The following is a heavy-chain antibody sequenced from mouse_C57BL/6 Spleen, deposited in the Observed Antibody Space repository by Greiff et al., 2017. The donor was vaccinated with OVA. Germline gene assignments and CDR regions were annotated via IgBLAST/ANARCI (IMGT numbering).Heavy chain of an antibody. V-gene: IGHV1-64*01. Sequence: QVQLQQPGAELVKPGASVKLSCKASGYTFTSYWMHWVKQRPGQGLEWIGMIHPNSGSTNYNEKFKSKATLTVDKSSSTAYMQLCSLTSEDSAVYYCARHGSSLWGFAYWGQRTLVTVSA. CDR2: IHPNSGST. CDR3: ARHGSSLWGFAY. J-gene: IGHJ3*01. CDR1: GYTFTSYW. D-gene: IGHD1-1*01.